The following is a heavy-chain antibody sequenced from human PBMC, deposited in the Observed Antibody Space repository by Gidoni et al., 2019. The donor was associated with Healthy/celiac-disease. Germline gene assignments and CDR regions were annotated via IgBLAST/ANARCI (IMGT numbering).Heavy chain of an antibody. V-gene: IGHV5-51*01. J-gene: IGHJ4*02. Sequence: VQLVQSGAEVKNPGESLRISCKGLGTSFTSFWLGWVRQRPGKGLEWMGIIYPGDSDTRYSPSFQGQVTISADKSISTAYLQWSSLKASDTAMYYCARSEGYVSTFDYWGQGTLVTVSS. D-gene: IGHD5-12*01. CDR3: ARSEGYVSTFDY. CDR2: IYPGDSDT. CDR1: GTSFTSFW.